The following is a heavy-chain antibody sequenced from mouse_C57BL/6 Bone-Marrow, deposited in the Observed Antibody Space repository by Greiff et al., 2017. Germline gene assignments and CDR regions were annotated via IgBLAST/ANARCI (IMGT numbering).Heavy chain of an antibody. CDR2: IDPSDSYT. Sequence: QVQLQQPGAELVMPGASVKLSCKASGYTFTSYWMHWVKQRPGQGLEWIGEIDPSDSYTNYNQKFKGKSTLTVDKSSSTAYMQLSSLTSEDSAVYYCARSGDYGSSYNYAMDYWGQGTSVTVSS. D-gene: IGHD1-1*01. V-gene: IGHV1-69*01. CDR1: GYTFTSYW. J-gene: IGHJ4*01. CDR3: ARSGDYGSSYNYAMDY.